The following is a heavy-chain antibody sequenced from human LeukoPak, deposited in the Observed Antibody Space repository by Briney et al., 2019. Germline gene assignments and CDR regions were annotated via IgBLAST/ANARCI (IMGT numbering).Heavy chain of an antibody. CDR2: ISGSGGST. J-gene: IGHJ4*02. CDR1: GFTFSSYA. V-gene: IGHV3-23*01. Sequence: GGSLRLSCAASGFTFSSYAMSWVRQAPGKGLEWVSAISGSGGSTYYADSVKGRFTISRDKSKNTLYLQMKSLRAEDTAVYYCAKDQLPYYGSGAGDYWGQGTLVTVSS. CDR3: AKDQLPYYGSGAGDY. D-gene: IGHD3-10*01.